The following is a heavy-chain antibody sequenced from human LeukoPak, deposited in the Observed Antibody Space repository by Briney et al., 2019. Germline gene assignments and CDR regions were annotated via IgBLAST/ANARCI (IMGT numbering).Heavy chain of an antibody. CDR1: GFTLSNLG. V-gene: IGHV3-21*01. D-gene: IGHD1-1*01. J-gene: IGHJ4*02. Sequence: GGSLRLSCAASGFTLSNLGLDWVRQAPGKGLEWVSSISSSSGSIYYADSVKGRFTISRDNAKNSVYLQMNSLRAEDTAVYYCARDWNYFSCWGQGTLVTVSS. CDR2: ISSSSGSI. CDR3: ARDWNYFSC.